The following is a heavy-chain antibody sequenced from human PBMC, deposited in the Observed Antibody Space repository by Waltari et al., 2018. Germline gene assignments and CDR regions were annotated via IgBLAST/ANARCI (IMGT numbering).Heavy chain of an antibody. D-gene: IGHD5-18*01. Sequence: QVQLEQSGAELKKPGASVKVSCKASGYTFTGHYMHWVRQATGQGIEWMGWINPNSGGTNYAQKFQGRFTMTRDTSISTAYMELSRLRSDDTAVYYCARDQNVDTAMVTLSVSFDYWGQGTLVTVSS. CDR1: GYTFTGHY. CDR3: ARDQNVDTAMVTLSVSFDY. CDR2: INPNSGGT. J-gene: IGHJ4*02. V-gene: IGHV1-2*02.